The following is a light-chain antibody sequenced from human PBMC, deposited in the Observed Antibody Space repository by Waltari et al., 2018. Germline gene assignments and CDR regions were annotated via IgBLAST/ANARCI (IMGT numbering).Light chain of an antibody. J-gene: IGKJ1*01. CDR1: QSVGRS. Sequence: EIVLTQSPDILSLSPGERATISCRASQSVGRSLAWYQQKPGQAPGLLIFGASNRATGIPDRFSGSGSGTDFSLTISRLEPEDFAVYYCQHYVALPATFGQGTKVEIK. CDR3: QHYVALPAT. CDR2: GAS. V-gene: IGKV3-20*01.